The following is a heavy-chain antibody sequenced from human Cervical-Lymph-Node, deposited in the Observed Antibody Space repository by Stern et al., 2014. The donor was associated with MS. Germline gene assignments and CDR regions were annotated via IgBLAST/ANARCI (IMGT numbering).Heavy chain of an antibody. D-gene: IGHD2-15*01. CDR1: GFTFSDYY. CDR2: ISSNDGTM. Sequence: VQLVQSGGGLVKPGGSLRLSCAASGFTFSDYYMSWIRQAPGKGLEWVSYISSNDGTMAYADSVKGRFTISRDNAKNSLYLQMNSLRAEDTAVYYCARDLYCSGGSCYYDYYYYGMDVWGQGTTVTVSS. V-gene: IGHV3-11*01. J-gene: IGHJ6*02. CDR3: ARDLYCSGGSCYYDYYYYGMDV.